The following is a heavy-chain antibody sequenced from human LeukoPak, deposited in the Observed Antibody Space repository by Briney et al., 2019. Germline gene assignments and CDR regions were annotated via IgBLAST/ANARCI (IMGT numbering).Heavy chain of an antibody. CDR3: AKGREPYYDSSAIDY. J-gene: IGHJ4*02. CDR2: ISGSGSST. V-gene: IGHV3-23*01. D-gene: IGHD3-22*01. Sequence: GGSLRLSCAASGFTFRSYAMSWVRQAPGKGLEWVSGISGSGSSTYYADSVKGRFTISRDNSENTLYLQVNSLRAEDTAVYYCAKGREPYYDSSAIDYWGQGTLVTVSS. CDR1: GFTFRSYA.